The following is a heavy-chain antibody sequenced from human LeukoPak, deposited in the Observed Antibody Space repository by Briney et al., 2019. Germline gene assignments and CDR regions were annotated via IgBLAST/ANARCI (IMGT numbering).Heavy chain of an antibody. J-gene: IGHJ4*02. CDR1: GGSISSYY. D-gene: IGHD3-22*01. Sequence: PSETLSLTCTVSGGSISSYYWSWIRQPPGKGLEWIGYIYYSGSTNYNPSLKSRVTISADTSKNQFSLKLSSVTAADTAVYYCARGQRNYYDSSGYWLLNWGQGTLVTVSS. CDR3: ARGQRNYYDSSGYWLLN. CDR2: IYYSGST. V-gene: IGHV4-59*01.